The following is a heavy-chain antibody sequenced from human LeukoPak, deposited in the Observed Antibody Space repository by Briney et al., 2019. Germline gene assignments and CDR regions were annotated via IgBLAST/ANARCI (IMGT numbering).Heavy chain of an antibody. V-gene: IGHV4-61*01. Sequence: SETLSLTCTVSGGSVSSGSYYWSWIRQPPGKGLEWIGYIYYSGSTNYNPSLKSRVAISVDTSKNQFSLKLSSVTAADTAVYHCARAGYPYYGMDVWGKGTTVTVSS. J-gene: IGHJ6*04. CDR1: GGSVSSGSYY. CDR2: IYYSGST. D-gene: IGHD5-12*01. CDR3: ARAGYPYYGMDV.